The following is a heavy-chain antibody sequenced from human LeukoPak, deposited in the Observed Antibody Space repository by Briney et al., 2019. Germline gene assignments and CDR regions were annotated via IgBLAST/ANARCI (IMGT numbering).Heavy chain of an antibody. CDR1: GFTFSSYA. V-gene: IGHV3-23*01. J-gene: IGHJ4*02. CDR2: ISGSGGST. CDR3: AKTPRTGYSSGWYGSGTSYFDY. D-gene: IGHD6-19*01. Sequence: PGGPLRLSCAASGFTFSSYAMSWVRQAPGKGLEWVSAISGSGGSTYYADSVKGRFTISRDNSKNTLYLQMNSLRAEDTAVYYCAKTPRTGYSSGWYGSGTSYFDYWGQGTLVAVSS.